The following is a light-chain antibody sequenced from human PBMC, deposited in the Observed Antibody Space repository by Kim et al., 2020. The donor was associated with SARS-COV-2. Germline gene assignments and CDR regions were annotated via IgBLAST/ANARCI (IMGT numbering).Light chain of an antibody. CDR2: DAS. V-gene: IGKV1-13*02. Sequence: SASVGDRVTISCRASQGISRALAWYQQKPGKAPKLLIRDASNLESGVPSRFSGSGSGTDFTLTITSLQPEDFATYYCQQFNAYSYSFGQGTKLEI. CDR3: QQFNAYSYS. CDR1: QGISRA. J-gene: IGKJ2*03.